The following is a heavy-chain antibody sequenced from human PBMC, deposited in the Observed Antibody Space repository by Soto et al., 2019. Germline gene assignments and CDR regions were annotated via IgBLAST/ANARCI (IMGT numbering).Heavy chain of an antibody. Sequence: PGGSLRLSCAASGFTFSSYAMSWVRQDPGKGLEWVSAISGSGGSTYYADSVKGRFTISRDNSKNTLYLQMNSLRAEDTAVYYCAKARAQYYDFWSGYPVDYWGQGTLVSVSS. CDR3: AKARAQYYDFWSGYPVDY. D-gene: IGHD3-3*01. CDR1: GFTFSSYA. V-gene: IGHV3-23*01. J-gene: IGHJ4*02. CDR2: ISGSGGST.